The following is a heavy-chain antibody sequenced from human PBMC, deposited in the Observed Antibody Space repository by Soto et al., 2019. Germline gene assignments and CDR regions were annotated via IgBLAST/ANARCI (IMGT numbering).Heavy chain of an antibody. D-gene: IGHD6-19*01. CDR2: INAGNGNT. J-gene: IGHJ4*02. CDR3: VRDGAVAGNINFDY. Sequence: ASVKVSCKASGYILNSYGIHWVRQALGQRLEWMGWINAGNGNTKYPQKFQGRVTISRDTSANTAYMELSSLRSEDTAVYYCVRDGAVAGNINFDYWGQGTLVTVSS. V-gene: IGHV1-3*01. CDR1: GYILNSYG.